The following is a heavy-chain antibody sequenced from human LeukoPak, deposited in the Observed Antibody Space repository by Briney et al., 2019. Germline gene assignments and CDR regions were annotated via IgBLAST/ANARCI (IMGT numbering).Heavy chain of an antibody. CDR1: GYTFTSYG. CDR3: ARAYDFWSGYSNWFDP. CDR2: ISAYNGNT. V-gene: IGHV1-18*01. J-gene: IGHJ5*02. D-gene: IGHD3-3*01. Sequence: GASAKVSCKASGYTFTSYGISWVRQAPGQGLEWMGWISAYNGNTNYAQKLQGRVTMTTDTSTSTAYMELRSLRSDDTAVYYCARAYDFWSGYSNWFDPWGQGTLVTVSS.